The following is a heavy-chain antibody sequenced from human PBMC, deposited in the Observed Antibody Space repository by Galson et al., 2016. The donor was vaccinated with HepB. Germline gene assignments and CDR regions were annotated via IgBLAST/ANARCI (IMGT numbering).Heavy chain of an antibody. Sequence: TLSLTCTVSGDSISSDDYFWTWIRQPAGKELEWIGRIFMNGRTSQNPSLSSRVTISVDTSKNQFSLRLSSVTAADTAVYYCARIDTMIAGILGYWGQGTLVTVSS. CDR2: IFMNGRT. J-gene: IGHJ4*02. CDR1: GDSISSDDYF. V-gene: IGHV4-61*02. CDR3: ARIDTMIAGILGY. D-gene: IGHD3-22*01.